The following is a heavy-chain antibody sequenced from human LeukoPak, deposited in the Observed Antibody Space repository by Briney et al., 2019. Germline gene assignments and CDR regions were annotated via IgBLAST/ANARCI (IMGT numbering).Heavy chain of an antibody. Sequence: GGSLRLSCAASGFTFSSYAMHWVRQAPGKGLEWVAVISYDGSNKYYADSVKGRFTISRDNSKNTLYLQMNSLRAEDTAVYYCARDGRLSTMVRGGGFGMDVWGQGTTVTVSS. J-gene: IGHJ6*02. CDR2: ISYDGSNK. D-gene: IGHD3-10*01. CDR3: ARDGRLSTMVRGGGFGMDV. CDR1: GFTFSSYA. V-gene: IGHV3-30-3*01.